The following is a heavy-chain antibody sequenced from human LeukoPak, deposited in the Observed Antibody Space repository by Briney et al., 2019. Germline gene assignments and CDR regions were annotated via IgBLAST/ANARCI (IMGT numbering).Heavy chain of an antibody. CDR2: IRGSGENT. V-gene: IGHV3-23*01. CDR3: AKGGSYRVQPYFDY. CDR1: GFTFTSYA. J-gene: IGHJ4*02. D-gene: IGHD1-1*01. Sequence: GGSLRLSCAASGFTFTSYAMTWVRQAPGKGLEWVSDIRGSGENTYYADSVKGRFTISRDNSKNALYLQMSSLRAEDTAVYYCAKGGSYRVQPYFDYWGQGALVTVSS.